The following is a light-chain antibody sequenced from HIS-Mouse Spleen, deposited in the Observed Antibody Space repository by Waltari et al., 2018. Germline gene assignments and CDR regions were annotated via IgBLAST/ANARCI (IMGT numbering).Light chain of an antibody. V-gene: IGLV1-47*01. CDR2: RNN. CDR3: QSYDSSLSGRV. Sequence: QSVLTQPPSASGTPGQRVTISCSGSSSNIGSNYVYWYQQLPGTAPKLLIYRNNQRHSGVPDRFSGSKSGTSASLAISGLRSEDEADYYCQSYDSSLSGRVFGGGTKLTVL. CDR1: SSNIGSNY. J-gene: IGLJ3*02.